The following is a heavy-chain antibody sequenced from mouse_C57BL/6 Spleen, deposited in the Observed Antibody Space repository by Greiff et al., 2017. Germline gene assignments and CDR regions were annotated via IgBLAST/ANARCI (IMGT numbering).Heavy chain of an antibody. D-gene: IGHD1-2*01. J-gene: IGHJ2*01. CDR1: GYSFTGYS. CDR3: AIPPLRRPYFDY. CDR2: INPSTGGT. V-gene: IGHV1-42*01. Sequence: VQLQQSGPELVKPGASVKISCKASGYSFTGYSMNWVKQSPEKSLEWIGEINPSTGGTTYTQKFKAKATLTVDKSSSTAYMQLKRLTSEDSAVYYSAIPPLRRPYFDYWGQGTTLTVSS.